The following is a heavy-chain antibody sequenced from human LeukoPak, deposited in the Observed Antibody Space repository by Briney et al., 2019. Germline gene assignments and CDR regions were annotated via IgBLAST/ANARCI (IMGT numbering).Heavy chain of an antibody. Sequence: GGSLRLSCTASGFTFDDYSIHWVRQPPGKGLEWVSLINKGGDRTYYADSVEGRFTISRDNSKNSLFLQMNSLKTEDTALYYCAKEVRGSSWTGFDYWGQGTLVTVSS. CDR2: INKGGDRT. V-gene: IGHV3-43*01. CDR1: GFTFDDYS. J-gene: IGHJ4*02. D-gene: IGHD6-13*01. CDR3: AKEVRGSSWTGFDY.